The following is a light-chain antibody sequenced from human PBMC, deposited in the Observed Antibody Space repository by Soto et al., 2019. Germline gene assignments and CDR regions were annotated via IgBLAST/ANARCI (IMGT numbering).Light chain of an antibody. V-gene: IGLV1-40*01. J-gene: IGLJ1*01. CDR3: QSHDSSLSVYV. CDR2: GNS. CDR1: SSNIGAGYD. Sequence: QSVLTQPPSVSGAPGQRVTLSCTGSSSNIGAGYDVHWYQQLPGTAPKLLIYGNSNRPSGVPDRFSGSKSGTSASLAITGLQAEDEADYYCQSHDSSLSVYVFGTGTKVTVL.